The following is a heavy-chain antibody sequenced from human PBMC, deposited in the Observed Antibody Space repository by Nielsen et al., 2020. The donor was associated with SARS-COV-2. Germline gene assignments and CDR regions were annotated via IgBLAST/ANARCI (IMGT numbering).Heavy chain of an antibody. CDR3: ARMIEGRSGWTYFDS. Sequence: SGPTLVKPTQTLTLTCTFSGFSLSTDGMCVSWIRPPPGKALEWLARIDWDDDKYYSTFLKTRLTISKDTSKNQVVLTTTNMDPVDTATYYCARMIEGRSGWTYFDSWGQGTLVTVSS. J-gene: IGHJ4*02. CDR1: GFSLSTDGMC. CDR2: IDWDDDK. D-gene: IGHD6-19*01. V-gene: IGHV2-70*11.